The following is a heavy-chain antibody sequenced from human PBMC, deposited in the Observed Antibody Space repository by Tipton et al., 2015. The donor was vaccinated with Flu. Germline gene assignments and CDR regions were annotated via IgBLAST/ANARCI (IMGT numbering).Heavy chain of an antibody. CDR1: GYSISSGYY. V-gene: IGHV4-38-2*02. D-gene: IGHD3-10*01. J-gene: IGHJ6*02. CDR2: IYRSGGT. Sequence: TLSLTCAVSGYSISSGYYWGWIRQPPGKGLEWIGSIYRSGGTYYNPSLKSRLTISLDTSKNQFSLKLSSVTAADTAVYYCARDADYGSYYFYAMDVWGQGTTVTVSS. CDR3: ARDADYGSYYFYAMDV.